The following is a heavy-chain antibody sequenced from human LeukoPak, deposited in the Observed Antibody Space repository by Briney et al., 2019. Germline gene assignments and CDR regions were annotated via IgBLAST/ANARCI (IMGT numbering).Heavy chain of an antibody. CDR3: ASVRARAAAGTATDY. D-gene: IGHD6-13*01. CDR2: INHSGST. Sequence: SETLSLTCAVYGGSFSGYYWSWIRQPPGKGLEWIGEINHSGSTNYNPSPKSRVTISVDTSKNQFSLKLSSVTAADTAVYYCASVRARAAAGTATDYWGQGTLVTVSS. J-gene: IGHJ4*02. V-gene: IGHV4-34*01. CDR1: GGSFSGYY.